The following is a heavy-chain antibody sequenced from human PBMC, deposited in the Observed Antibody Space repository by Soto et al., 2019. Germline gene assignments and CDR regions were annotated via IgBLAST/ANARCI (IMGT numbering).Heavy chain of an antibody. J-gene: IGHJ5*02. CDR1: GGSISSGDYY. CDR2: IYYSGST. Sequence: QVQLQESGPGLVKPSQTLSLTCTVSGGSISSGDYYWSWIRQPPGKCLEWIGYIYYSGSTYYNPSLTRRVTISVDTSNNQFSLKLSSVTAADTAVYYCARAPTWTNNWFDPWGQGTLVTVSS. CDR3: ARAPTWTNNWFDP. V-gene: IGHV4-30-4*01. D-gene: IGHD3-3*01.